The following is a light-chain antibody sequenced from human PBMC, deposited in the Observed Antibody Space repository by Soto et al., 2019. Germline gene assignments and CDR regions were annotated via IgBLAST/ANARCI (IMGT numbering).Light chain of an antibody. Sequence: ERVMTQSPATLSVSPGEKATLSCRASRTVSNNVAWYQQKPGQAPRLLMYSPSTRAPEIPARFSGSGSGTEFTLTISSLQSEDFAVYYCQQYNEWPLTFGGGTKVETK. CDR2: SPS. CDR3: QQYNEWPLT. J-gene: IGKJ4*01. V-gene: IGKV3-15*01. CDR1: RTVSNN.